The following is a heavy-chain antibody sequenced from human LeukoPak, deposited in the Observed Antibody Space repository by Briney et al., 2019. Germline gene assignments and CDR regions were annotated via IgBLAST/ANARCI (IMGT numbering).Heavy chain of an antibody. CDR2: ISGSGGST. V-gene: IGHV3-23*01. J-gene: IGHJ4*02. D-gene: IGHD2-21*01. CDR1: GFTFSSYG. CDR3: AKVVGEYYLDY. Sequence: GGSLRLSCAASGFTFSSYGMSWVRQAPGKGLEWVSAISGSGGSTYYADTVKGRFTISRDNSKNTLYLQMNSLRAEDTAVYYCAKVVGEYYLDYWGQGTLVTVSS.